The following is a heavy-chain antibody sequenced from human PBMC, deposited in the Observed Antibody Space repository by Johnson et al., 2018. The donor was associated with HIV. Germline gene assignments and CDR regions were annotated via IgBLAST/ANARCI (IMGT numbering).Heavy chain of an antibody. CDR2: ISYDGSNK. J-gene: IGHJ3*02. CDR3: ASVYYDILTGYYYDAFDI. Sequence: QVQLVESGGGLVKPGGSLRLSCAASGFTFSSYGMHWVRQAPGKGLEWVAVISYDGSNKYYADSVKGRFTISRDNSKTTLYLQMNSLRAEDTAVYYCASVYYDILTGYYYDAFDIWGQGTMVTVSS. V-gene: IGHV3-30*03. D-gene: IGHD3-9*01. CDR1: GFTFSSYG.